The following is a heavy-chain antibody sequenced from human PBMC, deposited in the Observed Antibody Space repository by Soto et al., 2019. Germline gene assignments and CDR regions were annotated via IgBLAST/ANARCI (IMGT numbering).Heavy chain of an antibody. J-gene: IGHJ3*02. CDR1: GFTCSSYY. V-gene: IGHV3-23*01. D-gene: IGHD2-8*02. CDR3: AKATATGGGAFDI. CDR2: ILVGGST. Sequence: GSLIPYCSAPGFTCSSYYMSWVLQAPGKGLEWVSTILVGGSTHYPDSVKGRFTISRDNSKNTVFLQMNSLTAGDTAVYYCAKATATGGGAFDICGQGTMVTVSS.